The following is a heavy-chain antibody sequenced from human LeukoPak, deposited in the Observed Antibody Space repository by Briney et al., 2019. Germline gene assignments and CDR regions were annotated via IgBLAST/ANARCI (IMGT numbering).Heavy chain of an antibody. V-gene: IGHV1-69*05. CDR3: ASGYSYGFSGYFDY. Sequence: ASVKVSCKASGGTFSSYAISWVRQAPGQGLEWMGGIIPIFGTANYAQKFQGRVTITTDESTSTAYMELSSPRSEDTAVYYCASGYSYGFSGYFDYWGQGTLVTVSS. CDR2: IIPIFGTA. D-gene: IGHD5-18*01. CDR1: GGTFSSYA. J-gene: IGHJ4*02.